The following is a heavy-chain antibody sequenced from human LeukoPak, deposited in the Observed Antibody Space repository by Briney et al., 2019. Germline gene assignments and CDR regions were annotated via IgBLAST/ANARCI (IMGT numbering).Heavy chain of an antibody. CDR1: GGTFSSYA. D-gene: IGHD5-12*01. CDR2: IIPIFGTA. J-gene: IGHJ5*02. CDR3: ARDRTGYSGYDARGYSYAPYL. Sequence: SVQVSCKASGGTFSSYAISWVRQAPGQGLEWMGGIIPIFGTANYAQKFQGRVTITAHESTSTAYMELSSLRSEDAAVYYCARDRTGYSGYDARGYSYAPYLWVQGTLVTVPS. V-gene: IGHV1-69*13.